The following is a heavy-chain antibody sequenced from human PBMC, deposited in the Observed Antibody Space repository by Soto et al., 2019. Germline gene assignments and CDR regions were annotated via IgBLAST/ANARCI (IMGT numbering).Heavy chain of an antibody. CDR2: ISAYNGNT. J-gene: IGHJ4*02. CDR3: ARDAPPVDY. CDR1: GYTFTSYG. V-gene: IGHV1-18*01. Sequence: QVQLVQSGAEVKKPGASVKVPCKASGYTFTSYGVSWVRQAPGQGLEWMGWISAYNGNTKYAQKLQGRVTMTTDTSTNTAYMDLRSLRSDDTAVYYCARDAPPVDYWGQGTLVTVSS.